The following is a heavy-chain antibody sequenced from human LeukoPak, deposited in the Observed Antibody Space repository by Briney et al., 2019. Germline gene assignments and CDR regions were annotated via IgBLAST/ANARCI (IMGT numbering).Heavy chain of an antibody. Sequence: GASVTVSCKASGYTFTGYYMHWVRQAPGQGLEWMGWINPNSGGTNYAQKFQGRVTMTRDTSISTAYMELSRLRSDDTAVYYCARDAAYCGGDCLDYYYMDVWGKGTTVTVSS. D-gene: IGHD2-21*01. CDR3: ARDAAYCGGDCLDYYYMDV. V-gene: IGHV1-2*02. CDR2: INPNSGGT. J-gene: IGHJ6*03. CDR1: GYTFTGYY.